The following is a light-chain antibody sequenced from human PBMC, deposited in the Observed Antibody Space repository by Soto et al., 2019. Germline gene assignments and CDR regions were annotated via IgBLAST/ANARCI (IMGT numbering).Light chain of an antibody. CDR3: STWDDRMNGPV. J-gene: IGLJ3*02. V-gene: IGLV1-44*01. CDR2: SNN. Sequence: QSVLTQPPSASGTPGQKVSISCSGSNSNIGTNSVNWYQQLPGTAPKLLMSSNNQRPSGVPDRFSGSKSGTSASLAIRGLQSEDEADYYCSTWDDRMNGPVFGGGTKLTVL. CDR1: NSNIGTNS.